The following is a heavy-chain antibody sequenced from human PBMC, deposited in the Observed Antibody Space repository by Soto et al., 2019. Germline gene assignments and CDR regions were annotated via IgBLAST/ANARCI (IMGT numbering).Heavy chain of an antibody. CDR2: ISYDGSNK. CDR3: ARDGRHGSGSYKH. Sequence: QVQLVESGGGVVQPGRSLRLSCAASGFTFSSYAMHWVRQAPGKGLEWVAVISYDGSNKYYADSVKGRFTISRENSKNTLYRQMNSLRAEDTAVYYCARDGRHGSGSYKHCGQGALVTVSS. CDR1: GFTFSSYA. D-gene: IGHD3-10*01. V-gene: IGHV3-30-3*01. J-gene: IGHJ4*02.